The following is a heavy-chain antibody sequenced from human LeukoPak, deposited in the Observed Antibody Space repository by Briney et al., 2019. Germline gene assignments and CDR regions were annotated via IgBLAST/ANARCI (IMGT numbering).Heavy chain of an antibody. D-gene: IGHD3-10*01. J-gene: IGHJ4*02. CDR2: IHDDGST. V-gene: IGHV4-59*01. Sequence: PSETLSLTCTVSGGSTDSNYWSWIRQPSGKGLEWIGYIHDDGSTNFNPSLQSRVIISVDTSKSQFSLRLSSVTAADTAVYYCARSYYYGSGNVVFDHWGQGSLVTVSS. CDR1: GGSTDSNY. CDR3: ARSYYYGSGNVVFDH.